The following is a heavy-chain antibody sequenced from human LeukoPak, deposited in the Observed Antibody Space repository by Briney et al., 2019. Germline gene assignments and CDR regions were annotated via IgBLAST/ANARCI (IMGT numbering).Heavy chain of an antibody. CDR1: GFTVSSNY. D-gene: IGHD3-22*01. CDR2: INSGGGT. J-gene: IGHJ3*02. CDR3: AKDYDSSGWAAFDI. V-gene: IGHV3-53*05. Sequence: GGSLRLSCAASGFTVSSNYMGWVRQAPGKGLEWVSYINSGGGTNHADSVKGRFTISRDNSKNTLYLQMNSLRAEDTAVYYCAKDYDSSGWAAFDIWGQGTMVTVSS.